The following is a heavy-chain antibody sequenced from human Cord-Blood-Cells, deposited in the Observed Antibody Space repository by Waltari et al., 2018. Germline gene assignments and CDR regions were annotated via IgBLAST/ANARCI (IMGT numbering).Heavy chain of an antibody. CDR3: ASAHLDTAMASPLDY. V-gene: IGHV1-46*01. D-gene: IGHD5-18*01. CDR1: GYTFTSYY. CDR2: INSSGSST. J-gene: IGHJ4*02. Sequence: QVQLVQSGAEVKKPGASVKVSCKASGYTFTSYYMHWVRQAPGQGLAWMGIINSSGSSTSDEKKLQARLPMTRDSSTSTVYMELSSMRAEDTAVYYCASAHLDTAMASPLDYWGKGTLVTVSS.